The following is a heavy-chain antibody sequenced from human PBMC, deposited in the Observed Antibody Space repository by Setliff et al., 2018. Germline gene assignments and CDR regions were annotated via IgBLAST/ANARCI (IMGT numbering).Heavy chain of an antibody. CDR3: AKDYYDSTGSIRPSDAFDI. D-gene: IGHD3-22*01. CDR1: GYTFTSYG. Sequence: ASVKVSCKASGYTFTSYGISWVRQAPGQGLEWMGWISAYNGNTNYAQKLQGRVTMTTDTSTSTAYMELRSLRSDDTAMYYCAKDYYDSTGSIRPSDAFDIWGRGTMVTVSS. J-gene: IGHJ3*02. V-gene: IGHV1-18*01. CDR2: ISAYNGNT.